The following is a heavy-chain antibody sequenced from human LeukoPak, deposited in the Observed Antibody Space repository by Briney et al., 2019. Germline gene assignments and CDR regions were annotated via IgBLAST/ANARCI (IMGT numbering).Heavy chain of an antibody. V-gene: IGHV3-15*01. CDR2: IKSKTDGGTT. J-gene: IGHJ4*02. D-gene: IGHD3-3*01. CDR3: TTLATYYDFWSGYYI. CDR1: GFTFSNAW. Sequence: GGSLRLSCAASGFTFSNAWMSWARQAPGKGLEWVGRIKSKTDGGTTDYAAPVKGRFTISRDDSKNTLYLQMNSLKTEDTAVYYCTTLATYYDFWSGYYIWGQGTLVTVSS.